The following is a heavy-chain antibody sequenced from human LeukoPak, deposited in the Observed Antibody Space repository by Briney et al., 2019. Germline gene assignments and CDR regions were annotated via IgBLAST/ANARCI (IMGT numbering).Heavy chain of an antibody. Sequence: GGSLRLSCAASGFTVSSNYMSWIRQAPGKGLEWVSIIYSGGSTYNADSVKGRFTISRDNSKNTLYLQMNSLRAEDTAVYYCATVHWNAFDIWGQGTMVTVSS. V-gene: IGHV3-53*01. J-gene: IGHJ3*02. CDR2: IYSGGST. CDR3: ATVHWNAFDI. CDR1: GFTVSSNY. D-gene: IGHD1-1*01.